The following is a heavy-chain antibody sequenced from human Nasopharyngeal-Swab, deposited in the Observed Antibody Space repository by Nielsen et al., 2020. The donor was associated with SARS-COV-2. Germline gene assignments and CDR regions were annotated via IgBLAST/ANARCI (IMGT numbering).Heavy chain of an antibody. V-gene: IGHV1-18*04. CDR2: VSAYNGNT. D-gene: IGHD2-2*01. CDR1: GCTFTCYG. J-gene: IGHJ3*02. CDR3: ARVPGNHDAFDI. Sequence: GSVRVSCKASGCTFTCYGISWVRQAPGQGLEWMGWVSAYNGNTNYAQKLQGRVTMTTDTSTSTAYMELRSLRSDDTAVYYCARVPGNHDAFDIWGQGTMVTVSS.